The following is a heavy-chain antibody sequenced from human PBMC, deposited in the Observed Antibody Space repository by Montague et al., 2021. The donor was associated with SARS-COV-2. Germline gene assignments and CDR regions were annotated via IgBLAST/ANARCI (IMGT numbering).Heavy chain of an antibody. CDR1: GFIFSRYC. J-gene: IGHJ6*02. Sequence: SLRLSCAASGFIFSRYCMSWVRQAPGKGLEWVANIEQDGSEKFYVDSVKGRFTISRDNAKNSLFLQINSLRAEDTAVYYCARVSGVWFGELPRDYFYGMDVWGQGSTVTVSS. D-gene: IGHD3-10*01. V-gene: IGHV3-7*01. CDR3: ARVSGVWFGELPRDYFYGMDV. CDR2: IEQDGSEK.